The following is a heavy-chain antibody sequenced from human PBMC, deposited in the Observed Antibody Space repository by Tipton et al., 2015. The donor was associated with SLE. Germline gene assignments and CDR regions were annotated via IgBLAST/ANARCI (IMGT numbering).Heavy chain of an antibody. CDR2: INHSGIT. CDR3: ARGLWNWYFDL. D-gene: IGHD3-16*01. J-gene: IGHJ2*01. CDR1: GGSFSGYS. V-gene: IGHV4-34*01. Sequence: TLSLTCAVYGGSFSGYSWSWIRQPPGKGLEWIGEINHSGITNYNPSLKSRVTISVDTSKNQFSLKLSSVTAADTTVYYCARGLWNWYFDLWGRGTLVTASS.